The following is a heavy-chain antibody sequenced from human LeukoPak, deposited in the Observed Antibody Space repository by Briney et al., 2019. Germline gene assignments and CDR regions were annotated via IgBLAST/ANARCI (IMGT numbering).Heavy chain of an antibody. CDR1: GYPFSSFS. CDR2: ISSTSSNI. V-gene: IGHV3-48*04. J-gene: IGHJ2*01. D-gene: IGHD7-27*01. Sequence: PGGSLRLSCAASGYPFSSFSMNWVRQAPGKGMEWVSYISSTSSNIYYADSVKGRFTISRDNAKNSLYLQMNSLRVEDTAVYYCARDRSPNWAYWYFDLWGRGTLVTVSS. CDR3: ARDRSPNWAYWYFDL.